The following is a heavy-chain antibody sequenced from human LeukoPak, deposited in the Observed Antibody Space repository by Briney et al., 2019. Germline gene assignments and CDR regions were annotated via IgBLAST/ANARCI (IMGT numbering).Heavy chain of an antibody. CDR1: GFIFSDYY. Sequence: GGSLRLSCAASGFIFSDYYMSWLRQAPGKRLEWVSYISGTSSFTNYADSVKGRFTISRDNAKNPLYLQMNSLRAEDTAVYYCARANCGGDCHPPYWGQGTLVTVSS. V-gene: IGHV3-11*06. J-gene: IGHJ4*02. CDR2: ISGTSSFT. D-gene: IGHD2-21*02. CDR3: ARANCGGDCHPPY.